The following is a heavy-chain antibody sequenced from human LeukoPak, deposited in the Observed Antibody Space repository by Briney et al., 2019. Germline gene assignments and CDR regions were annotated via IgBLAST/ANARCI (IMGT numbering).Heavy chain of an antibody. J-gene: IGHJ4*02. V-gene: IGHV3-66*01. Sequence: TGGSLRLSCAASGFTFSSYEMNWVRQAAGKGLEWVSVIYSGGSTYYADSVKGRFTISRDNSKNTLYLQMNSLKAEDTAVYYCATIDYWGQGTLVTVSS. CDR1: GFTFSSYE. CDR2: IYSGGST. CDR3: ATIDY.